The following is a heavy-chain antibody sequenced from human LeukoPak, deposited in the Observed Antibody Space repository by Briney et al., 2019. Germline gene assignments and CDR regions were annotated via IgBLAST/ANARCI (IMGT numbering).Heavy chain of an antibody. CDR3: TTDLYYDFWSGPPAGSDY. CDR1: GFNFNNAW. D-gene: IGHD3-3*01. V-gene: IGHV3-15*01. Sequence: GGSLRLSCTTSGFNFNNAWMSWVRQAPGKGLEWVGRIKSKTDGGTTDYAAPVKGRFTISRDDSKNTLYLQMNSLKTEDTAVYYCTTDLYYDFWSGPPAGSDYWGQGTLVTVSS. CDR2: IKSKTDGGTT. J-gene: IGHJ4*02.